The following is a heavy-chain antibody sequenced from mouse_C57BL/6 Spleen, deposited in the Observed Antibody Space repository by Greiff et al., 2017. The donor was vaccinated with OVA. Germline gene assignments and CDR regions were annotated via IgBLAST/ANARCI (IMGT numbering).Heavy chain of an antibody. J-gene: IGHJ3*01. CDR2: ISSGSSTI. D-gene: IGHD2-12*01. CDR1: GFTFSDYG. CDR3: ARPYYSVFAY. V-gene: IGHV5-17*01. Sequence: DVLLVASGGGLVKPGGSLKLSCAASGFTFSDYGMHWVRQAPEKGLEWVAYISSGSSTIYYADTVKGRFTISRDNAKNTLFLQMTSLRSEDTAMYYCARPYYSVFAYWGQGTLVTVSA.